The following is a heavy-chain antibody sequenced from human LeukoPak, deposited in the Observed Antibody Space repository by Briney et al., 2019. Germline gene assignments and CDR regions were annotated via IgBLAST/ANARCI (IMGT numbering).Heavy chain of an antibody. D-gene: IGHD3-22*01. J-gene: IGHJ2*01. Sequence: AGGSLRLSCAASGFTFSSYSMNWVRQAPGRGLEWVSSISSSSSYIYYADSVKGRFTISRDNAKNSLYLQMNSLRAEDTAVYYCASNHYDSSGYYFYWYFDLWGRGTLVTVSS. CDR1: GFTFSSYS. CDR3: ASNHYDSSGYYFYWYFDL. CDR2: ISSSSSYI. V-gene: IGHV3-21*01.